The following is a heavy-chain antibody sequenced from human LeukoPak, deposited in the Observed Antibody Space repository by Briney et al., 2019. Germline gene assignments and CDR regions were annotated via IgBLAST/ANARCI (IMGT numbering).Heavy chain of an antibody. Sequence: GGSLRLSCAASGFTFSSYWIHWVRQAPGKGLVWVSRINTDGSSTSYADSVKGRFTISRDNAKNSLYLQVNSLRAEDTAVYYCARAEQQLDYFDYWGQGTLVTVSS. V-gene: IGHV3-74*01. D-gene: IGHD6-13*01. J-gene: IGHJ4*02. CDR2: INTDGSST. CDR3: ARAEQQLDYFDY. CDR1: GFTFSSYW.